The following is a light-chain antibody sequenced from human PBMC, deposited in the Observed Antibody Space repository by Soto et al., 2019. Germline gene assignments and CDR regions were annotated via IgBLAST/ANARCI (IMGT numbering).Light chain of an antibody. CDR2: GAF. J-gene: IGKJ5*01. Sequence: EIVLTQFPGTLSLSPGERATISCRASQSVSSSFLAWFQQKPGQAPRLLIYGAFNRATGIPARFSGSGSGTDFTLTISSLEPEDFAVYYCQQRNIWPPVTFGQGTRLEIK. CDR3: QQRNIWPPVT. CDR1: QSVSSSF. V-gene: IGKV3D-20*02.